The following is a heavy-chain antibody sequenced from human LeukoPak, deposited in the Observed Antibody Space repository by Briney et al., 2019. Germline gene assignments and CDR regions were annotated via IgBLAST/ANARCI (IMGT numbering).Heavy chain of an antibody. CDR3: ATLGYSYGTDY. D-gene: IGHD5-18*01. V-gene: IGHV4-61*02. CDR1: GDSISSGNYY. J-gene: IGHJ4*02. CDR2: IYTSGST. Sequence: SETLSLTCTVSGDSISSGNYYWTWIRQPAGKGLEWIGRIYTSGSTNYNPSLKSRVTISVDTSKNQFSLKLSSVTAADTAVYHCATLGYSYGTDYWGQGTLVTVSS.